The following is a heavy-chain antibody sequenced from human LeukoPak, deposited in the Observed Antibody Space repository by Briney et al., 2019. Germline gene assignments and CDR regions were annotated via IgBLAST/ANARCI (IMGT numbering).Heavy chain of an antibody. J-gene: IGHJ3*02. CDR3: ARDGMGGIKAFDI. Sequence: GGSLRLSCAASGFTFRRYWMSWVRQAPGRGLEWVANIKHDGSQKYYVDSVKGRITISRDNAKNSLYLQMTSLRAEDTAVYYCARDGMGGIKAFDIWGQGTMVTVSS. CDR1: GFTFRRYW. V-gene: IGHV3-7*05. D-gene: IGHD3-10*01. CDR2: IKHDGSQK.